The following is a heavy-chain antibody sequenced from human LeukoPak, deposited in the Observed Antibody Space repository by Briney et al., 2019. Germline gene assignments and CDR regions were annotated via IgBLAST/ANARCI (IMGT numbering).Heavy chain of an antibody. CDR2: IYHSGST. J-gene: IGHJ4*02. CDR1: GYSISSGYY. V-gene: IGHV4-38-2*01. Sequence: RPSETLSLTCAVSGYSISSGYYWGWIRQPPGKGLEWIGSIYHSGSTYYNPSLKSRVTISVDTSKNQFSLKLSSVTAADTAEYYCARLNDFWSGYYTGIDFDCWGQGTLVTVSS. CDR3: ARLNDFWSGYYTGIDFDC. D-gene: IGHD3-3*01.